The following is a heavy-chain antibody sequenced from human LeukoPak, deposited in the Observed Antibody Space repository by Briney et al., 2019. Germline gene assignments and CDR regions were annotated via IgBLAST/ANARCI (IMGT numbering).Heavy chain of an antibody. Sequence: SETLSLTCTVSGGSIGSYYWSWIRQPAGKGLEWIGRIYTSGSTNYNPSLKSRVTMSVDTSKNQFSLKLSSVTAADTAVYYCARDPNYDFWSGYYPKHANWFDPWGQGTLVTVSS. CDR1: GGSIGSYY. CDR2: IYTSGST. V-gene: IGHV4-4*07. D-gene: IGHD3-3*01. J-gene: IGHJ5*02. CDR3: ARDPNYDFWSGYYPKHANWFDP.